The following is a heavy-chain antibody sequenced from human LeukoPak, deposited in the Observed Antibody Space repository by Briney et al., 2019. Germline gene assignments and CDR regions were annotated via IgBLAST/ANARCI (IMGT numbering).Heavy chain of an antibody. CDR3: ARTYLSSGWYPFDY. CDR1: GFTVSSNY. CDR2: ISSSSSYI. Sequence: GGSLRLSCAASGFTVSSNYMSWVRQAPGKGLEWVSSISSSSSYIYYADSVKGRFTISRDNAKNSLYLQMNSLRAEDTAVYYCARTYLSSGWYPFDYWGQGTLVTVSS. J-gene: IGHJ4*02. D-gene: IGHD6-19*01. V-gene: IGHV3-21*01.